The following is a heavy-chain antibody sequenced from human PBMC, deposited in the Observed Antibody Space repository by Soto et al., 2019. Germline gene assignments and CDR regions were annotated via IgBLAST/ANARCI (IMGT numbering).Heavy chain of an antibody. CDR1: GGSISSGGYY. V-gene: IGHV4-31*03. D-gene: IGHD6-13*01. J-gene: IGHJ6*02. CDR3: ARGASSSWYADYYYYYGMDV. CDR2: IYYSGST. Sequence: SETLSLTCTVSGGSISSGGYYWSWIRQHPGKGLEWIGYIYYSGSTYYNPSLKSRVTISVDTSKNQFSLKLSSVTAADTAVYYCARGASSSWYADYYYYYGMDVWGQGTTVTVSS.